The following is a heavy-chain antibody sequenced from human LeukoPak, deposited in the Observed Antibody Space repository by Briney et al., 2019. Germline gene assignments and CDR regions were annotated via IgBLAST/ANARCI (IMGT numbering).Heavy chain of an antibody. J-gene: IGHJ4*02. CDR3: THSLRRGRCSGGSCYYFDY. D-gene: IGHD2-15*01. CDR1: GFSVNTDGVG. Sequence: ESGPTLVKPTQTLTLTCSCSGFSVNTDGVGVGWIRQPPGKALEWLALIFWGGDKRYNPSLKSRLTITKDTSENQVVLTMTNMDPVDTATYFCTHSLRRGRCSGGSCYYFDYWGQGALVTVSS. CDR2: IFWGGDK. V-gene: IGHV2-5*02.